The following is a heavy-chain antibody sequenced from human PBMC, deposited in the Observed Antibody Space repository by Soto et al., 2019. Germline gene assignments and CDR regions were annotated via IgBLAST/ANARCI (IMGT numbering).Heavy chain of an antibody. D-gene: IGHD3-22*01. CDR1: GFTFSSYA. CDR3: ARDPWSEYYDSSGYYYYYGMDV. J-gene: IGHJ6*02. CDR2: ISYDGSNK. Sequence: GGSLRLSCAASGFTFSSYAMHWVRQAPGKGLEWVAVISYDGSNKYYADSVKGRFTISRDNSKNTLYLQMNSLRAEDTAVYYCARDPWSEYYDSSGYYYYYGMDVWGQGTTVTVSS. V-gene: IGHV3-30-3*01.